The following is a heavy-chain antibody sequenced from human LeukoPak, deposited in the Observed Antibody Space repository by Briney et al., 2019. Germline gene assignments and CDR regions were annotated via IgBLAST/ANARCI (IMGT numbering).Heavy chain of an antibody. V-gene: IGHV1-2*02. CDR3: ARDRLEIYYCGGDCPGAPSEY. D-gene: IGHD2-21*02. J-gene: IGHJ4*02. CDR1: GYTFTGYY. Sequence: ASVRVSCKASGYTFTGYYMHWVRQAPGQGLEWMGWINPNCGGTNYAQKFQGRVTMTRDTSISTAYMELSRLRSDDTAVYYCARDRLEIYYCGGDCPGAPSEYWGQGTLVTVSS. CDR2: INPNCGGT.